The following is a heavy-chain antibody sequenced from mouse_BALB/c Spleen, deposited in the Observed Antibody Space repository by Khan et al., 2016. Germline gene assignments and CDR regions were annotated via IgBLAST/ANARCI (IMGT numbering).Heavy chain of an antibody. D-gene: IGHD4-1*01. V-gene: IGHV1S34*01. CDR3: ARGSLGRGFDY. CDR2: ISFYNGAT. CDR1: GYSFTGYY. Sequence: LVKTGASVKISCKASGYSFTGYYIHWVKQSHGESLEWIGYISFYNGATSYNQKFKDKATFTVDTSSSTASMQFNSLTSEDSAVDYCARGSLGRGFDYWGQGTTLTVSS. J-gene: IGHJ2*01.